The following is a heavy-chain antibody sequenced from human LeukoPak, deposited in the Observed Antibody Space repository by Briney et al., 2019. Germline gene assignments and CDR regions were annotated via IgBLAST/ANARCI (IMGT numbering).Heavy chain of an antibody. Sequence: ASAKVSCKASGYTFTSYYMHWVRQAPGQGLEWMGIINPSGGSTSYAQKFQGRVTMTRDMSTSTVYMELSSLRSEDTAVYYCARDRYYYYYMDVWGKGTTVTVSS. CDR3: ARDRYYYYYMDV. J-gene: IGHJ6*03. V-gene: IGHV1-46*01. CDR2: INPSGGST. CDR1: GYTFTSYY.